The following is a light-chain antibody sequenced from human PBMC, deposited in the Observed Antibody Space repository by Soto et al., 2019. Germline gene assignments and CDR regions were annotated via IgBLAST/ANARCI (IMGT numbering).Light chain of an antibody. V-gene: IGKV3-20*01. Sequence: EIVWTQSPGTLSLSPGERATLSCRASQSVSTYYLAWYQQKPGQAPRLLIYGASSRATGIPDRSSGTGSGTDFTLTISRLEPEDFAVYYCQEYGTSRTFGQGTKVDIK. CDR2: GAS. J-gene: IGKJ1*01. CDR3: QEYGTSRT. CDR1: QSVSTYY.